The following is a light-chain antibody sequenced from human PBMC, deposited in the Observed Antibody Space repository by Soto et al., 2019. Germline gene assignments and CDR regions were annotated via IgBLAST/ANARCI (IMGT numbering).Light chain of an antibody. CDR1: SSDVGGYNY. V-gene: IGLV2-11*01. CDR3: CSYAGSLVV. Sequence: QSALTQPRSVSGSPRQSVTISCTGTSSDVGGYNYVSWYQQHPGKAPKLMIYDVSKRPSGVPDRFSGSKSGNTASLTISGLQAEDEADYYCCSYAGSLVVFGGGTKLTVL. CDR2: DVS. J-gene: IGLJ2*01.